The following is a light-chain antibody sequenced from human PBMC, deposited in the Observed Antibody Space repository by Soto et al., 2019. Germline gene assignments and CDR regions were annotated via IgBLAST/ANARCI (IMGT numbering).Light chain of an antibody. V-gene: IGKV3-11*01. J-gene: IGKJ5*01. CDR1: QSVSSY. CDR2: DAS. CDR3: QQRSSWPHSIT. Sequence: EIVLTHSPATLSLSPWEIATLSCWASQSVSSYLAWYQQRPGQAPRLLIYDASNRATGIPARFSGSGSGTDFTLTISSLEPEDFAVYYCQQRSSWPHSITFGHGTRLEIK.